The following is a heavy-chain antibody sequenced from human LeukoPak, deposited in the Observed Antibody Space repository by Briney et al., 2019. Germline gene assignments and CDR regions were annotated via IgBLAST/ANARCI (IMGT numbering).Heavy chain of an antibody. CDR3: ARQGPDYYYDSSGSPIDAFDI. D-gene: IGHD3-22*01. CDR2: ISAYNGNT. J-gene: IGHJ3*02. Sequence: ASVKVSCKASGCTFTSYGISWVRQAPGQGLEWMGWISAYNGNTNYAQKLQGRVTMTTDTSTSTAYMELRSLRSDDTAVYYCARQGPDYYYDSSGSPIDAFDIWGQGTMVTVSS. CDR1: GCTFTSYG. V-gene: IGHV1-18*01.